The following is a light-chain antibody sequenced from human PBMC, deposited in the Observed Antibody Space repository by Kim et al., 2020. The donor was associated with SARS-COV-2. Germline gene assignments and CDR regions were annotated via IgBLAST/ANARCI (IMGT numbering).Light chain of an antibody. V-gene: IGKV3-15*01. Sequence: EIVMTQSPATLSVSLGERATLSCRASQNVGSYLSWFQQKPGQPPRLLIRDSSGRATGVAARFSGSGSGTEFTLTISGLQSDDFAVYYCQQYEDWPLTVGGGNKVDIK. CDR3: QQYEDWPLT. J-gene: IGKJ4*01. CDR1: QNVGSY. CDR2: DSS.